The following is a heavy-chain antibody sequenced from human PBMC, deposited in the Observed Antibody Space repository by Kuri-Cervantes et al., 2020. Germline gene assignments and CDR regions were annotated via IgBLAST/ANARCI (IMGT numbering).Heavy chain of an antibody. D-gene: IGHD6-19*01. CDR3: ARDVKRYSSGRAPFDY. CDR1: GYTFTNYD. J-gene: IGHJ4*02. CDR2: MSPNSGNT. Sequence: ASVKVSCKASGYTFTNYDINWVRQATGQGLEWMGWMSPNSGNTGYAQKFQGRVTMTRNTSIGTAYMELSSLRSEDTAVYYCARDVKRYSSGRAPFDYWGQGTLVTVSS. V-gene: IGHV1-8*01.